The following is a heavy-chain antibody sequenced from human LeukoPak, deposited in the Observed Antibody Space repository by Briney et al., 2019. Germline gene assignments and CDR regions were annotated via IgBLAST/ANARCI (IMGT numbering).Heavy chain of an antibody. Sequence: SSETLSLTCTVSGGSISSSSYYWSWIRQPPGKGLEWIGEINHSGSTNYNPSLKSRVTISIDTSKNQFSLKLSSVTAADTAVYYCAGTVVTPSYNDYWGQGTLVTVSS. D-gene: IGHD4-23*01. J-gene: IGHJ4*02. V-gene: IGHV4-39*07. CDR2: INHSGST. CDR3: AGTVVTPSYNDY. CDR1: GGSISSSSYY.